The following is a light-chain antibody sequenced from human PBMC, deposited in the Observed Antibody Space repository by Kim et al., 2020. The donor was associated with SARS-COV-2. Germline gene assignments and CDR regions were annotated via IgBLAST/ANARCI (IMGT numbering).Light chain of an antibody. CDR1: QRILYSNMNY. V-gene: IGKV4-1*01. Sequence: GGRATIHCKSRQRILYSNMNYLAWYQQKPGQRPAVLCYWTSTRASGVPDRFSGSGSGTSFALTISSVEADDVAVYFCQQYLTGPFTWGQETKLEI. CDR3: QQYLTGPFT. CDR2: WTS. J-gene: IGKJ2*01.